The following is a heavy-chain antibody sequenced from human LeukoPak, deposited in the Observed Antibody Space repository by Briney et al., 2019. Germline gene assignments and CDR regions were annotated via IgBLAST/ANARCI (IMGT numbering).Heavy chain of an antibody. CDR2: ISAYNGNT. CDR1: GYTFTSYG. Sequence: ASVKVSCKASGYTFTSYGISWVRQAPGQGLEWMGWISAYNGNTNYAQKLQGRVTMTTDTSTSTAYMELRSLRSDDTAVYYCAREANYYGSGSYYSIDYWGQGTLVTVSS. CDR3: AREANYYGSGSYYSIDY. V-gene: IGHV1-18*01. J-gene: IGHJ4*02. D-gene: IGHD3-10*01.